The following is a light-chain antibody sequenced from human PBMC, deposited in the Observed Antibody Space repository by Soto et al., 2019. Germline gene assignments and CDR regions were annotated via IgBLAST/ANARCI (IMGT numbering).Light chain of an antibody. J-gene: IGKJ1*01. Sequence: DIKMTQSPSSLSASVGERVTIICRASQSINKWLAWYQQKPGKAPKLLIYKASILQGGVPPRFSGSGSGTEFTLTFSSLQPDGFATYFCQQYNRFSWTFGQGTKVEI. CDR2: KAS. V-gene: IGKV1-5*03. CDR3: QQYNRFSWT. CDR1: QSINKW.